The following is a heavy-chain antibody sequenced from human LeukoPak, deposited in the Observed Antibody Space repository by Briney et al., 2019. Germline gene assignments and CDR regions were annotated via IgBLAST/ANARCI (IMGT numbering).Heavy chain of an antibody. D-gene: IGHD4-17*01. CDR3: ARGGDYGDLRYFDY. Sequence: PSETLSLTCTVSGGSVSSGSYSWSWIRQPPGKALECIGYIYYTGRTNYNPSLESRVTISVDTSKHQFSLNLRSVTAADTAVYYCARGGDYGDLRYFDYWGQGTLVTVSS. J-gene: IGHJ4*02. CDR1: GGSVSSGSYS. V-gene: IGHV4-61*01. CDR2: IYYTGRT.